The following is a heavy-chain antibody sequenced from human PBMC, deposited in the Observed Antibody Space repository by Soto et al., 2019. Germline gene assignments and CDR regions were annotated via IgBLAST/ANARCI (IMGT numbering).Heavy chain of an antibody. V-gene: IGHV4-31*03. CDR3: ARTTSVYYYMDV. J-gene: IGHJ6*03. Sequence: QVQLQESGPGLVKPSQTLSLTCTVSGGSISSGGYYWSWIRQHPGKGLEWIGYIYYSGSTYYNPSLKSRVTISVDTSKNQFSRKLSSVTAADTAVYYCARTTSVYYYMDVWGKGTTVTVSS. CDR1: GGSISSGGYY. CDR2: IYYSGST. D-gene: IGHD1-1*01.